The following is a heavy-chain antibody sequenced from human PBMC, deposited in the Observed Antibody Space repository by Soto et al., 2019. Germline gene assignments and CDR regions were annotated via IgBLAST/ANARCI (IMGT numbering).Heavy chain of an antibody. CDR1: GLTFSDAW. CDR3: ATAPRY. V-gene: IGHV3-15*07. Sequence: EVQLVESGGGLVKSGGSLRLSCAASGLTFSDAWMNWVRQAPGKGLEWVGRIKSKTDGGATDYAAPVKGRFTISRDDSKNTLYLQMNSLRIEDTGVYYCATAPRYWGQGSLVTVSS. J-gene: IGHJ4*02. CDR2: IKSKTDGGAT.